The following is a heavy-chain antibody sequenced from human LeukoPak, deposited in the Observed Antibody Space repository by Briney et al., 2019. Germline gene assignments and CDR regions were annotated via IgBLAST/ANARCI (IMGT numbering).Heavy chain of an antibody. Sequence: SETLSLTCTVSGGSISSYYWSWIRQPPGKGLEWIGYIYYSGSTNYNPSLKSRVTISVDTSKNQFSLKLSSVTAADTAVYYCARGGYCSGGSCYDNWFDPWGQGTLVTVSS. CDR1: GGSISSYY. D-gene: IGHD2-15*01. V-gene: IGHV4-59*12. J-gene: IGHJ5*02. CDR2: IYYSGST. CDR3: ARGGYCSGGSCYDNWFDP.